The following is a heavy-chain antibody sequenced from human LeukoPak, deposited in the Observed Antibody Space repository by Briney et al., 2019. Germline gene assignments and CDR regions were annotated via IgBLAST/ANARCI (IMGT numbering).Heavy chain of an antibody. CDR3: VRGIQSWFNGMDV. D-gene: IGHD3-10*01. Sequence: PGGSLRLSCAASGFTPSSYWMHWVRQVPGKGLVWVSRINSDGSNTRYADSVKGRFTVSRDNAKNTLFLQMNSLRTEDTAVYYCVRGIQSWFNGMDVWGQGTTVTVSS. CDR1: GFTPSSYW. V-gene: IGHV3-74*01. CDR2: INSDGSNT. J-gene: IGHJ6*02.